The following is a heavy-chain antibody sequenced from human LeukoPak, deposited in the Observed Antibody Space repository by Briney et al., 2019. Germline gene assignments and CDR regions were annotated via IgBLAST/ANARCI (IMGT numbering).Heavy chain of an antibody. J-gene: IGHJ4*02. CDR3: ARSIGISFDYFDY. V-gene: IGHV1-2*02. D-gene: IGHD3-9*01. Sequence: ASVKVSCKASGYTFTGYYMHWVRQAPGQGLEWMGWINPNSGGTNYAQKFQGRVTMTRDTSISTAYMELSRLRSDDTAVYYCARSIGISFDYFDYWGQGTLVTVSS. CDR2: INPNSGGT. CDR1: GYTFTGYY.